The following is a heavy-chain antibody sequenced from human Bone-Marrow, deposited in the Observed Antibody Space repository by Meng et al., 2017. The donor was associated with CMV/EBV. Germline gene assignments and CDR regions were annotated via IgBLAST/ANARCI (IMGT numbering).Heavy chain of an antibody. J-gene: IGHJ3*02. CDR1: GFTFSSYC. D-gene: IGHD3-22*01. CDR2: IMQDGIEK. Sequence: GESLKISCAASGFTFSSYCMTWVRQAPGTGLELVANIMQDGIEKYYVDSVKGRFTISRDNARKLLFLQMNSLRAEDTAVYYCAKDLNYDSSRYSDAFDIWGLGTMVTFSS. V-gene: IGHV3-7*04. CDR3: AKDLNYDSSRYSDAFDI.